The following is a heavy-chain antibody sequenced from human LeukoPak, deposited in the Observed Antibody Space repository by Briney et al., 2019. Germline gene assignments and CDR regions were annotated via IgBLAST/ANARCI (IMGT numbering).Heavy chain of an antibody. D-gene: IGHD3-9*01. Sequence: PGGSLRRSCAASGFTFSDHYMSWIRQAPGKGLEWVSYISSSSSYTNYADSVKGRYTISRDNAKNSLYLQMNSLRAEDTAVYYCVRQKTAYEILTGLNYWGQGTLVTVSS. CDR1: GFTFSDHY. J-gene: IGHJ4*02. CDR3: VRQKTAYEILTGLNY. CDR2: ISSSSSYT. V-gene: IGHV3-11*06.